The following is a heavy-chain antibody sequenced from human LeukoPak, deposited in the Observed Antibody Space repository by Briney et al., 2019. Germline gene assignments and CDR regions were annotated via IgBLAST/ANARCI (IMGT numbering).Heavy chain of an antibody. CDR1: GGSISSYY. CDR2: IYYSGST. Sequence: SETLSLTCTVSGGSISSYYWSWIRQPPGKGLEWIGYIYYSGSTNHNPSLKSRVTISVDTSKNQFSLKLSSVTAADTAVYYCARNTYYYDSSGYYSGFDYWGQGTLVTVSS. CDR3: ARNTYYYDSSGYYSGFDY. V-gene: IGHV4-59*01. J-gene: IGHJ4*02. D-gene: IGHD3-22*01.